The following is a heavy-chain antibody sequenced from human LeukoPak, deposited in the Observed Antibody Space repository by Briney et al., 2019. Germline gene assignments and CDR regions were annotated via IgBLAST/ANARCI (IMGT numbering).Heavy chain of an antibody. CDR2: IYHSGNS. Sequence: SETLSLTCTVSGYSISTGYYWGWIRQPPGEGLEWIASIYHSGNSYYNPSLKSRVTISIDTSRNHSSLKLSSVTAADTALYYCARILSDSSRDWFDPWGQGALVTVSS. J-gene: IGHJ5*02. D-gene: IGHD6-13*01. V-gene: IGHV4-38-2*02. CDR3: ARILSDSSRDWFDP. CDR1: GYSISTGYY.